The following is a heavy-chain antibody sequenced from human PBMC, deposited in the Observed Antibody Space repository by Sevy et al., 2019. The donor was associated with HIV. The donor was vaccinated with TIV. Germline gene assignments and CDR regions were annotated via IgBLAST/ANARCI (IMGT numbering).Heavy chain of an antibody. V-gene: IGHV4-39*01. D-gene: IGHD1-7*01. J-gene: IGHJ5*02. CDR1: GGSISSGTYY. Sequence: SETLSLTCTVSGGSISSGTYYWGWIRQPPGKGLEWIGSIYSTGGTSYNPSLKCRVTMSVHTSNNQFSLSLNSVTAADTAVYYCARHVMISGTAWFVPWGQGTLVTVSS. CDR2: IYSTGGT. CDR3: ARHVMISGTAWFVP.